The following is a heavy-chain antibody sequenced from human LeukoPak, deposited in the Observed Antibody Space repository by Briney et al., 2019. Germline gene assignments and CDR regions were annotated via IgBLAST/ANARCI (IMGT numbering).Heavy chain of an antibody. J-gene: IGHJ4*02. CDR2: IYSGGST. CDR3: AKANSAYDYDYFDY. V-gene: IGHV3-53*01. D-gene: IGHD5-12*01. Sequence: GGSLRLSCAASGFTVSSNYMSWVRQAPGKGLEWVSVIYSGGSTYYADSVKGRFTISRDNSKNSLYLQMNSLRAEDTAVYYCAKANSAYDYDYFDYWGQGTLVTVSS. CDR1: GFTVSSNY.